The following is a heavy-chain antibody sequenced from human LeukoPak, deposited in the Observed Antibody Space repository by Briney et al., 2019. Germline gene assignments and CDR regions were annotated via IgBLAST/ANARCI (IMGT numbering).Heavy chain of an antibody. CDR2: ISYDGSNK. CDR3: VRGGYCSGTSCAHYDGMDV. J-gene: IGHJ6*02. CDR1: GFTFSSYA. D-gene: IGHD2-2*01. Sequence: PGGSLRLSCAASGFTFSSYAMHWVRQAPGKGLEWVAVISYDGSNKYYADSVKGRFTISRDNSKNTLYLQMNSLRGEDAAVYYCVRGGYCSGTSCAHYDGMDVWGQGTTVTVSS. V-gene: IGHV3-30-3*01.